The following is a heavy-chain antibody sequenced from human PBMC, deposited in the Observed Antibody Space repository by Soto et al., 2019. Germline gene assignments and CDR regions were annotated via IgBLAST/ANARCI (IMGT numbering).Heavy chain of an antibody. V-gene: IGHV3-7*01. CDR2: IKQDGSEI. CDR3: ARGVDYGDHKFDY. J-gene: IGHJ4*02. CDR1: GFTFSNYW. D-gene: IGHD4-17*01. Sequence: EVQLVESGGGLVQPGGSLRLSCAASGFTFSNYWMSWVRQAPGKGLEWVANIKQDGSEIYYVDSVRGRFTISRDNAKKSLYLQMNSLRAEDTAVYYCARGVDYGDHKFDYWGQGTLVTVSS.